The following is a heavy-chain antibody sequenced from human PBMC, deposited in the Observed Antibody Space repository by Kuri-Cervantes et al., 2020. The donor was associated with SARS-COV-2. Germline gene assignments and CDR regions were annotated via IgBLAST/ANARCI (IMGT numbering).Heavy chain of an antibody. CDR3: ARVRALCGGDCYSANDAFDI. J-gene: IGHJ3*02. CDR2: ISYDGSNK. Sequence: GRSLKISCAASGFTFSSYAMHWVRQAPGKGLEWVAVISYDGSNKYYADSVKGRFTISRDNSKNTLYLQMNSLRAEDTAVYYCARVRALCGGDCYSANDAFDIWGQGTMVTVSS. V-gene: IGHV3-30-3*01. D-gene: IGHD2-21*02. CDR1: GFTFSSYA.